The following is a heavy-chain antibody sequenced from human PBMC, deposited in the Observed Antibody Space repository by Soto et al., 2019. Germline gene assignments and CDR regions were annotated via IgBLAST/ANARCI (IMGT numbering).Heavy chain of an antibody. V-gene: IGHV1-8*01. D-gene: IGHD6-19*01. CDR1: GYTFTSYD. Sequence: ASVKVSCKASGYTFTSYDINWVRQATGQGLEWMGWMNPNSGNTGYAQKFQGRVTMTRNTSISTAYMELSSLRSEDTAVYYCARGGGQWLVRDNWFDPWGQGTLVTVSS. CDR3: ARGGGQWLVRDNWFDP. CDR2: MNPNSGNT. J-gene: IGHJ5*02.